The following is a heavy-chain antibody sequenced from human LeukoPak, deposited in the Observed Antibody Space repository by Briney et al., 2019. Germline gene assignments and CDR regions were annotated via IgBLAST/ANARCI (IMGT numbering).Heavy chain of an antibody. CDR3: ANSIPNSYGLDY. CDR2: ISNNGSIQ. J-gene: IGHJ4*02. V-gene: IGHV3-30*18. Sequence: GGSLRLSCAASEVTYGSMHWVRQPPGKGLEWVAVISNNGSIQYYGDAVKGRFTISRDNSMNTVFLQMSSLRPEDAALYYCANSIPNSYGLDYWGQGTLVTVSS. D-gene: IGHD2-21*01. CDR1: EVTYGS.